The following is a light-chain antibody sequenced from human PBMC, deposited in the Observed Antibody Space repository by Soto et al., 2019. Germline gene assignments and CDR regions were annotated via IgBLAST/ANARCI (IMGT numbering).Light chain of an antibody. Sequence: ETVMTQSPATLSVSPGERATLSCRASQSVGSNLGWYQQKPGQAPRLLIHGASNRATGIPDRFSGRGSGTEFTLTISSLQSEDFAVYYCQQYNNWPPWTVGQGTKVEIK. CDR1: QSVGSN. V-gene: IGKV3-15*01. CDR2: GAS. CDR3: QQYNNWPPWT. J-gene: IGKJ1*01.